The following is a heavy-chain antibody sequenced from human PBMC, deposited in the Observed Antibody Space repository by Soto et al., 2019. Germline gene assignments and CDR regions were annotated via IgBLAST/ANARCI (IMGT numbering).Heavy chain of an antibody. J-gene: IGHJ4*02. CDR3: ARGWHSAGGSSTPFDY. D-gene: IGHD6-25*01. V-gene: IGHV1-69*06. Sequence: QVQLVQSGAEVKKPGSSVKVSCKASGGTFSSYAISWVRQAPGQGLEWMGGIIPIFGTANYAQKCQGRVTITADKSTSTAYMELSSLRSEDTAVYYCARGWHSAGGSSTPFDYWGQGTLVTVSS. CDR2: IIPIFGTA. CDR1: GGTFSSYA.